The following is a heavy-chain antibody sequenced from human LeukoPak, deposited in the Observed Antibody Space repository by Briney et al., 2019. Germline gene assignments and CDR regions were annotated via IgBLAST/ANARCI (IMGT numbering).Heavy chain of an antibody. CDR2: ISGSGGST. V-gene: IGHV3-23*01. J-gene: IGHJ6*03. D-gene: IGHD2-2*01. CDR1: GFIFSSYA. Sequence: PGGSLRLSCAASGFIFSSYAMSWVRQAPGKGLEWVSAISGSGGSTYYADSVKGRFTISRDNSKNTLYLQMNSLRAEDTAVYYCAKDRSSKHYYYYYYMDVWGKGTTVTVSS. CDR3: AKDRSSKHYYYYYYMDV.